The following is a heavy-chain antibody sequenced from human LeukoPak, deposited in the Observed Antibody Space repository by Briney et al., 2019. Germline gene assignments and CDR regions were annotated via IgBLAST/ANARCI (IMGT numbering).Heavy chain of an antibody. CDR1: GYTFTSYG. Sequence: GASVKVSCKASGYTFTSYGISWVRQAPGQGLEWMGWISAYNGNTNYAQKLQGRVTMTTDTSTSTAYMELRSLRSDDTAVYYCARGGYRYYYGSGSYLIDYWGQGTLVTVSS. V-gene: IGHV1-18*01. J-gene: IGHJ4*02. CDR3: ARGGYRYYYGSGSYLIDY. CDR2: ISAYNGNT. D-gene: IGHD3-10*01.